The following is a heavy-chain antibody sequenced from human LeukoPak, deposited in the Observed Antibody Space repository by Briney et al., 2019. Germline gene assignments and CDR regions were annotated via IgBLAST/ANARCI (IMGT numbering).Heavy chain of an antibody. D-gene: IGHD2-2*01. J-gene: IGHJ5*02. CDR3: ARGYCTSSSCFARHWFDP. CDR1: GGSISSGGYY. V-gene: IGHV4-31*03. Sequence: KPSQTLSLTCTVSGGSISSGGYYWSWIRQHSGKGLEWIGYIYYSGNTYYNPSLKSRVTISVDTSKNQFSLKLSSVTAADTAVYYCARGYCTSSSCFARHWFDPWGQGTLVTVSS. CDR2: IYYSGNT.